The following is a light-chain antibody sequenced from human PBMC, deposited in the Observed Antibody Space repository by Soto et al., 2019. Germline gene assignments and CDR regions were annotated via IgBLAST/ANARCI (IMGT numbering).Light chain of an antibody. Sequence: DIQMTQSPSFLSASVGDRITITCRASLSISTYLNWFQQKPGRAPKLLIYLTSTLESGVPSRFSGSGSGTDFTLTISSLQPEDFATYHCQQSSTTPWTFGQGTKVDVK. V-gene: IGKV1-39*01. CDR3: QQSSTTPWT. J-gene: IGKJ1*01. CDR2: LTS. CDR1: LSISTY.